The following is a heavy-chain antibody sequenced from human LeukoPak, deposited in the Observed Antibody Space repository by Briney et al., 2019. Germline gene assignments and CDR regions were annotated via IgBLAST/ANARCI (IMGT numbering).Heavy chain of an antibody. Sequence: PGGSLRLSCAASGFTFSSYAIHWVRQAPGKGLEWVAVISYDGNNKYYADSVKGRFTISRDNSKNTLYLQMNSLRAEDTAVYYCARDLTEYYDILTGSDYYGMDVWGQGTTVTVSS. CDR2: ISYDGNNK. D-gene: IGHD3-9*01. V-gene: IGHV3-30-3*01. CDR1: GFTFSSYA. CDR3: ARDLTEYYDILTGSDYYGMDV. J-gene: IGHJ6*02.